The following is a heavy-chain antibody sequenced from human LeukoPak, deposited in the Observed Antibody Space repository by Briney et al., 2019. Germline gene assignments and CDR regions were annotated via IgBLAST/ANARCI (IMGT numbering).Heavy chain of an antibody. V-gene: IGHV3-23*01. CDR3: AKDRELTGEWGEDY. CDR1: GFTFSSYA. D-gene: IGHD7-27*01. CDR2: ISGSGGST. Sequence: GGSLRLSCATSGFTFSSYAMNWVRQAPGKGLEWVSVISGSGGSTYYADSVKGRFTISRDNSKNTLYLQMNSLRAEDTAVYYCAKDRELTGEWGEDYWGQGTLVTVSS. J-gene: IGHJ4*02.